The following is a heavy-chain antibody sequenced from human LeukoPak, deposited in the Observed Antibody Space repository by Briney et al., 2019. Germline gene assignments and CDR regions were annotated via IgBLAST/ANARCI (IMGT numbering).Heavy chain of an antibody. CDR2: IYSGGST. CDR1: GFTVSSNY. CDR3: ATTDYYGSGSYYNYTDY. J-gene: IGHJ4*02. V-gene: IGHV3-66*01. D-gene: IGHD3-10*01. Sequence: PGGSLRLSCAASGFTVSSNYMSWVRQAPGKGLEWVSVIYSGGSTYYADSVKGRFTISRDNSKNTLYLQMNSLRAEDTAVYYCATTDYYGSGSYYNYTDYWGQGTLVTVSS.